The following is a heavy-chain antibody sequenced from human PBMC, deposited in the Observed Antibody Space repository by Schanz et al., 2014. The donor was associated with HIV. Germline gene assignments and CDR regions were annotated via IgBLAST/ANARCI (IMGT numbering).Heavy chain of an antibody. CDR3: ASGRFDTVIWWGDAFLI. Sequence: QVQLVQSGAEVKKPGSSVKVSCKASGGTFSSHAISWVRQAPGQGLEWMGGIIPIFGTANYAQKFQDRVTITADEPTSTAYMVLRGLRSEDTAVYYCASGRFDTVIWWGDAFLIWGRGTMVTVSS. V-gene: IGHV1-69*01. J-gene: IGHJ3*02. CDR2: IIPIFGTA. CDR1: GGTFSSHA. D-gene: IGHD5-18*01.